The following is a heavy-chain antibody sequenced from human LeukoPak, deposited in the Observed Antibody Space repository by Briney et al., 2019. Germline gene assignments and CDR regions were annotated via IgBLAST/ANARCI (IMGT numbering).Heavy chain of an antibody. CDR2: ISGSGGSI. V-gene: IGHV3-23*01. D-gene: IGHD6-13*01. CDR1: GFTFSSYA. CDR3: AKEKGIAAAAPGV. J-gene: IGHJ4*02. Sequence: GGSLRLSCAASGFTFSSYAMSWVRQAPGKGLEGVSAISGSGGSIYYADSGKGRFTISRYNSNNTLYLQMNSLRAEDTAVYYCAKEKGIAAAAPGVWGQGTLVTVSS.